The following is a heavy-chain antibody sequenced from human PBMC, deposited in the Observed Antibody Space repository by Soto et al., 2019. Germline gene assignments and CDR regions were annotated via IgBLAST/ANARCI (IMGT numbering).Heavy chain of an antibody. CDR1: GFAFTTYG. CDR3: ARGRYGDY. CDR2: ISAHNGNT. J-gene: IGHJ4*02. Sequence: QVHLVQSGAEVKKPGASVKVSCKGSGFAFTTYGITWVRQAPGQGLEWMGWISAHNGNTNYAQKLQGRVTVTRDTSTSTAYMELRSLRSNDTAVYYCARGRYGDYWGQGALVTVSS. V-gene: IGHV1-18*01. D-gene: IGHD1-1*01.